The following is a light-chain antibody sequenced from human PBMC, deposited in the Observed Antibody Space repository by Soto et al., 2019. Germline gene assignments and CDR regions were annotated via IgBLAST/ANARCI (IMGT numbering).Light chain of an antibody. CDR1: QTVRNN. J-gene: IGKJ5*01. CDR3: QQYNNWPPVT. V-gene: IGKV3D-15*01. CDR2: GAS. Sequence: EIVLTQSPGTLSLSPGERATLSCRASQTVRNNYLAWYQQKPGQAPRLLIYGASSRATGIPARFSGSGSGTEFTLTISSLQSEDFALYYCQQYNNWPPVTLGQGTRLEIK.